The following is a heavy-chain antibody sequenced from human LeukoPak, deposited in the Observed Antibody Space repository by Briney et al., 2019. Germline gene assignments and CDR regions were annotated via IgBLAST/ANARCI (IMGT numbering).Heavy chain of an antibody. D-gene: IGHD3-22*01. J-gene: IGHJ4*02. CDR1: GFSFRSYW. Sequence: GGSLRLSCVDSGFSFRSYWMSWVRQAPGKGLEWVANTKQDDSEKYYVVSVKGRFSISRDNAKKSLYLQMNSLRVEDTAVYYCARGFDSRFFNDWGQGTLVTVSS. CDR2: TKQDDSEK. V-gene: IGHV3-7*01. CDR3: ARGFDSRFFND.